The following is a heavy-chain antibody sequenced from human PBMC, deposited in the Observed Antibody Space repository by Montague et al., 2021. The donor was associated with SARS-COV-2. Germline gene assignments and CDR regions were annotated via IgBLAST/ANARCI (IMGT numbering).Heavy chain of an antibody. CDR3: ASDRLPGAYNYDRSGYHY. Sequence: SLRLSCAASGFTFSSYAMHWVRQAPGKGLEWVAVISYDGSNKYYADSVKSRFTISRDNSKNTLYLQMNSLRAEDTAVYYCASDRLPGAYNYDRSGYHYWGRGTLVTVSS. CDR1: GFTFSSYA. D-gene: IGHD3-22*01. V-gene: IGHV3-30*04. J-gene: IGHJ4*02. CDR2: ISYDGSNK.